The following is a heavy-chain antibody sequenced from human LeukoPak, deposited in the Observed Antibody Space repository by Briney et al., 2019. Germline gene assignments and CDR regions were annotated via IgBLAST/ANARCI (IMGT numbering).Heavy chain of an antibody. CDR2: ISGSGGST. D-gene: IGHD3-3*01. V-gene: IGHV3-23*01. J-gene: IGHJ4*02. CDR1: GFTFSSYG. CDR3: AKDRPNYDFRSGYSTAFDY. Sequence: GGSLRLSCAAFGFTFSSYGMSWVRQAPGKGLEWVSAISGSGGSTYYADSVKGRFTISRDNSKNTLYLQMNSLRAEDTAVYYCAKDRPNYDFRSGYSTAFDYWGQGTLVAVSS.